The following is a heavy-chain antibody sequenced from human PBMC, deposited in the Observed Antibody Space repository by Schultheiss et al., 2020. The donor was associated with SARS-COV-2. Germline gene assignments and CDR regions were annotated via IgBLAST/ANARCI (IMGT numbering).Heavy chain of an antibody. D-gene: IGHD3-3*01. CDR3: ARDYDFWSGYYDY. J-gene: IGHJ4*02. CDR1: GYNFTSYY. V-gene: IGHV1-46*01. Sequence: GESLKISCKGSGYNFTSYYMHWVRQAPGQGLEWMGIINPSGGSTSYAQKFQGRVTMTRDTSTSTVYMELSSLRSEDTAVYYCARDYDFWSGYYDYWGQGTLVTVSS. CDR2: INPSGGST.